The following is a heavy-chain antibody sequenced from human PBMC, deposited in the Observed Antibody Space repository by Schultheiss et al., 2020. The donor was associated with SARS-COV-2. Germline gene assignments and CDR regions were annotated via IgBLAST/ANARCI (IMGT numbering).Heavy chain of an antibody. J-gene: IGHJ6*02. CDR3: ASTYSSSWYTSWFDYYGMDV. CDR1: GGSISSSNW. Sequence: SETLSLTCAVSGGSISSSNWWSWVRQPPGKGLEWIGEIYHSGSTNYNPSLKSRVTISVDTSKNQFSLKLSSVTAADTAVYYCASTYSSSWYTSWFDYYGMDVWGQGTTVTVSS. V-gene: IGHV4-4*02. D-gene: IGHD6-13*01. CDR2: IYHSGST.